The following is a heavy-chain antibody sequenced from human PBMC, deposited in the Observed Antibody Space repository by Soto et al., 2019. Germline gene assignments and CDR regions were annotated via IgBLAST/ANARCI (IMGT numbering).Heavy chain of an antibody. CDR2: IIPIFGTA. V-gene: IGHV1-69*05. J-gene: IGHJ4*02. D-gene: IGHD1-26*01. CDR3: AREKSGRSDY. CDR1: GGTFSSYA. Sequence: SVKVSCKASGGTFSSYAISWVRQAPGQGLEWMGWIIPIFGTANYAQKFQGRVTITRDDSTSTAYMELSSLRSDDTAVYYCAREKSGRSDYWGQGTLVTVSS.